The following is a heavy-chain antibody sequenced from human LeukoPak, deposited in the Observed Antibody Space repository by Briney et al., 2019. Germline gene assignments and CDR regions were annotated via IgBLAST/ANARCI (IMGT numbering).Heavy chain of an antibody. CDR1: GFTFSNKA. Sequence: GGSLRLSCAASGFTFSNKAMSWVRQAPGKGLEWVSTISGGGRNTYYADSVKGRFTISRDNSKNRLYLQMTGLRAEDTALYYCARDRGRIMITFGGGNYLDYWGQGTLVTVSS. D-gene: IGHD3-16*01. J-gene: IGHJ4*02. V-gene: IGHV3-23*01. CDR2: ISGGGRNT. CDR3: ARDRGRIMITFGGGNYLDY.